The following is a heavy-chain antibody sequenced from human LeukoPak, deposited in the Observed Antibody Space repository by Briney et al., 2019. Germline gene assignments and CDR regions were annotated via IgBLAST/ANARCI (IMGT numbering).Heavy chain of an antibody. V-gene: IGHV3-30*04. Sequence: PGGSLRLSCAASGFTFSSYAMHWVRQAPGKGLEWVAVISYDGSNKYYADSVKGRFTISRDNSKNTLYLQMNSLRAEDTAVYYCARSPYYYGSGSWSLYYYMDVWGKGTTVTITS. J-gene: IGHJ6*03. CDR2: ISYDGSNK. CDR3: ARSPYYYGSGSWSLYYYMDV. D-gene: IGHD3-10*01. CDR1: GFTFSSYA.